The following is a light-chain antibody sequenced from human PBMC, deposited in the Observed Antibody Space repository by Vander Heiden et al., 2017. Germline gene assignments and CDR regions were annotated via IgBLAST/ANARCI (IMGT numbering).Light chain of an antibody. Sequence: QSVLPQPPSVSGAPGQRVTSSCTGSSSNIGAGYDVHWYQQLPGTAPKLLIYGNSNRPSGVPDRFSGSKSGTSASLAITGLQAEDEADYYCQSYDSSLDVVFGGGTKLTVL. V-gene: IGLV1-40*01. J-gene: IGLJ2*01. CDR3: QSYDSSLDVV. CDR1: SSNIGAGYD. CDR2: GNS.